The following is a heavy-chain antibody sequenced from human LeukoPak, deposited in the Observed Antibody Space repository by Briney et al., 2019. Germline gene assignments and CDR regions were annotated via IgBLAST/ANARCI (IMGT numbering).Heavy chain of an antibody. CDR1: GYSLSSGFF. D-gene: IGHD3-22*01. Sequence: SQTLSLTCTVSGYSLSSGFFCDWIRQSPGKGLEWIGSFSHRGGSYHNPSLKSRVTISVDTSKNQFSLELLSVTAADTAVYYCARAQDFSDSSGPNYLDFWGQGILVTVSS. CDR2: FSHRGGS. J-gene: IGHJ4*02. V-gene: IGHV4-38-2*02. CDR3: ARAQDFSDSSGPNYLDF.